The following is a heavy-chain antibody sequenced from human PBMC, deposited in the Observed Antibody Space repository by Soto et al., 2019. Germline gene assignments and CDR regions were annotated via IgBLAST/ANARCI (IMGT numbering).Heavy chain of an antibody. CDR3: ARDYYDCVWGSPSNWFDL. CDR1: GYTFTSYY. CDR2: INPSGGST. D-gene: IGHD3-16*01. J-gene: IGHJ5*02. V-gene: IGHV1-46*03. Sequence: ASVKVSCKASGYTFTSYYMHWVRQAPGQGLEWMGIINPSGGSTSYAQKFQGRVTMTRDTSTSTVYMELSSLRSEDTAVYYCARDYYDCVWGSPSNWFDLWAQGNLVTVSS.